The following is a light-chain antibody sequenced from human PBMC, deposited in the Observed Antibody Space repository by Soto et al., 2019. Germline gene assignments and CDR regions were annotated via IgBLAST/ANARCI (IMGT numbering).Light chain of an antibody. J-gene: IGKJ2*01. CDR3: QQRDKWPRT. CDR2: GAS. Sequence: EIVLTQSPATLSLSPGERATLSCRASQSVSSYLAWYQHKPGQAPRLLIYGASNRATDIPARFSGRGSGTDFTLTISSLESGDSAVYYCQQRDKWPRTFLQGTKLEIK. V-gene: IGKV3-11*01. CDR1: QSVSSY.